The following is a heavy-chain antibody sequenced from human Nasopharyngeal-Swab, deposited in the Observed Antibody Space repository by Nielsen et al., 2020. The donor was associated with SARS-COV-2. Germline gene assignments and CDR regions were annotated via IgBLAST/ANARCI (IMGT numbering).Heavy chain of an antibody. CDR2: ISAYSGNT. D-gene: IGHD3-10*01. V-gene: IGHV1-18*01. Sequence: WVRQAPGQGLEWMGWISAYSGNTNYVQKLQGRVTMTTDTSTSTAYMELRSLRSDDTAVYYCARDRSPYGSGSYLWFDSWGQGTLVTVSS. CDR3: ARDRSPYGSGSYLWFDS. J-gene: IGHJ5*01.